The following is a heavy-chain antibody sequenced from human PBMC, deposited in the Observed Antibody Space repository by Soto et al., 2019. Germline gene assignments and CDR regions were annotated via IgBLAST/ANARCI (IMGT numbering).Heavy chain of an antibody. V-gene: IGHV3-30*18. CDR3: AKHTSTAITSHYFSGMDV. Sequence: QMQLVESGGGVVQPGRSLRVSCEASGFIFSTYGMHWVRQAPGKGLEWVAVISYDGRNKSYADSVRGRFTISRDKSKNTLHLQMNSLRGEDTAVYYCAKHTSTAITSHYFSGMDVWGQGTTVTVSS. CDR2: ISYDGRNK. D-gene: IGHD4-17*01. J-gene: IGHJ6*02. CDR1: GFIFSTYG.